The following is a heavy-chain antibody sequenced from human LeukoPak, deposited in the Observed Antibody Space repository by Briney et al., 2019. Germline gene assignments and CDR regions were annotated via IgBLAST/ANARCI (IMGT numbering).Heavy chain of an antibody. J-gene: IGHJ4*02. Sequence: SETLSLTCTVSGGSLSSSDFCWGWIRQPPGKGLEWIGTFYFDVSTSYSPSLKSRVTISVDTSNNQFSLNLNSVTATDTAVYYCARHVFHSSTWYGPIDYWGQGTLVTVSS. CDR3: ARHVFHSSTWYGPIDY. D-gene: IGHD6-13*01. CDR1: GGSLSSSDFC. CDR2: FYFDVST. V-gene: IGHV4-39*01.